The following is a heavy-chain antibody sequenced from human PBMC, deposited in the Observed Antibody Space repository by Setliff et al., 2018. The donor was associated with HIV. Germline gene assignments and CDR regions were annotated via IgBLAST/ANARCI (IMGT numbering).Heavy chain of an antibody. V-gene: IGHV1-8*02. CDR3: AKDGISGGAYPPYYFDY. D-gene: IGHD2-15*01. CDR2: MNPNSGNT. J-gene: IGHJ4*02. CDR1: GYTFTSYD. Sequence: ASVKVSCKASGYTFTSYDINWVRQATGQGLEWMGWMNPNSGNTGYAQKFQGRVTMTRNTSTSTVYMELSSLRSEDTAVYYCAKDGISGGAYPPYYFDYWGQGTLVTVSS.